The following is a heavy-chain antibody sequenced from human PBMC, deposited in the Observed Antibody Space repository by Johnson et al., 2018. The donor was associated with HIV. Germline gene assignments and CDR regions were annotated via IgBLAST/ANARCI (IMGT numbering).Heavy chain of an antibody. Sequence: QVQLVESGGGLVQPGRSLRLSCAASGFTFSSYGMHWVRQAPGKGLVWVAVIWYDGSNKFYGDSVKGRLTISRDNSKNTLYLQMNSLRAEDTAIYYCAKGDYYDTRAAFDIWGQGTMVTVSS. V-gene: IGHV3-33*06. CDR2: IWYDGSNK. CDR3: AKGDYYDTRAAFDI. CDR1: GFTFSSYG. D-gene: IGHD3-22*01. J-gene: IGHJ3*02.